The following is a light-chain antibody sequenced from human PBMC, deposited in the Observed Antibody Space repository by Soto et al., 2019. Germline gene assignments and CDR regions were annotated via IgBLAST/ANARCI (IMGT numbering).Light chain of an antibody. J-gene: IGKJ5*01. CDR2: GAS. CDR3: QQYDNWPIT. V-gene: IGKV3D-15*01. Sequence: EVVMTQSPATLSVSPGERATLSCRASQSVSSNLAWYQQKPGQAPRLLIYGASSRATGIPDRFSGSGSGTEFTLIISSLQSEDSAVYYCQQYDNWPITFGQGTRLEIK. CDR1: QSVSSN.